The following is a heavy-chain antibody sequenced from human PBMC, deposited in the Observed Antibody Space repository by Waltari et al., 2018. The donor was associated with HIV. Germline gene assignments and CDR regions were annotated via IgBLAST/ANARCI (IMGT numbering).Heavy chain of an antibody. Sequence: QVQLQESGPGLVKPSETLSLTCTVSGYSISSGYYWGWIRQPPGNGLEWMGSIYHSGSTYYNPSLKSRVTISVDTSKNQFSLKLSSVTAADTAVYYCARERGAARFGRNNWFDPWGQGTLVTVSS. V-gene: IGHV4-38-2*02. CDR1: GYSISSGYY. D-gene: IGHD6-6*01. CDR2: IYHSGST. J-gene: IGHJ5*02. CDR3: ARERGAARFGRNNWFDP.